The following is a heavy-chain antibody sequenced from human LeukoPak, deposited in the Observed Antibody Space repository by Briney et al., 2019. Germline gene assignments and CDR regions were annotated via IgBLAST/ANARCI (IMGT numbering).Heavy chain of an antibody. CDR2: IYYSGST. V-gene: IGHV4-39*01. J-gene: IGHJ4*02. D-gene: IGHD3-10*01. Sequence: SETLSLTCTVSGGSISSSSYYWGWIRQPPGKGLEWIGSIYYSGSTYYNPSLKSRVTISVDTSKNQFSPKLSSVTAADTAVYYCARLDYYGSGSDFWGQGTLVTVSS. CDR3: ARLDYYGSGSDF. CDR1: GGSISSSSYY.